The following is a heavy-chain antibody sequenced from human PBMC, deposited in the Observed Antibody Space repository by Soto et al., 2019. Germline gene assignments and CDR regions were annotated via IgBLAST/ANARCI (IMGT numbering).Heavy chain of an antibody. V-gene: IGHV3-15*07. CDR3: TTGSNWKYPNYYYYGMDV. CDR1: GFTFSNAW. D-gene: IGHD1-20*01. J-gene: IGHJ6*02. CDR2: IKSKTDGGTT. Sequence: GGSLRLSCAASGFTFSNAWMNWVRQAPGKGLEWVGRIKSKTDGGTTDYAAPVKGRFTISRDDSKNTLYLQMNSLKTEDTAVYYCTTGSNWKYPNYYYYGMDVWGQGTTVTVSS.